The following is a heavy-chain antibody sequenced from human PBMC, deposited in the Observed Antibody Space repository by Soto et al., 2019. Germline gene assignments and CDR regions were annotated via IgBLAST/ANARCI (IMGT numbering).Heavy chain of an antibody. V-gene: IGHV4-34*01. Sequence: ETLSLTCAVYGGSFSGYYWSWIRQPPGKGLEWIGEINHSGSTNYNPSLKSRVTISVDTSKNQFSLKLSSVTAADTAVYYCARAPYSSGWYAWFDPWGQGTLVTVSS. J-gene: IGHJ5*02. CDR3: ARAPYSSGWYAWFDP. CDR1: GGSFSGYY. CDR2: INHSGST. D-gene: IGHD6-19*01.